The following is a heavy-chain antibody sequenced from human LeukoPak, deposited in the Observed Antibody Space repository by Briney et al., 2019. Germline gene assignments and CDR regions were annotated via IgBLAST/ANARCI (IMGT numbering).Heavy chain of an antibody. V-gene: IGHV4-34*01. D-gene: IGHD3-9*01. CDR2: INHSGST. J-gene: IGHJ3*02. CDR3: ARGPPYYDILTGYYNSAFDI. Sequence: SETLSLTCAVYGGSFSGYYWSWIRQPPGKGLEWIGEINHSGSTNYNPSLKSRVTISVDTSKNQFSLKLSSVTAADTAVYYCARGPPYYDILTGYYNSAFDIWGQGTMVTVSS. CDR1: GGSFSGYY.